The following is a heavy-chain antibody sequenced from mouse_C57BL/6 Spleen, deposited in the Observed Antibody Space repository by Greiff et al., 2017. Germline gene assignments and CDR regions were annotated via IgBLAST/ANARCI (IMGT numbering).Heavy chain of an antibody. V-gene: IGHV5-9-1*02. D-gene: IGHD2-5*01. CDR1: GFTFSSYA. CDR2: ISSGGDYI. Sequence: EVQRVESGEGLVKPGGSLKLSCAASGFTFSSYAMSWVRQTPEKRLEWVAYISSGGDYIYYADTVKGRFTISRDNARNTLYLQMSSLKSEDTAMYYCTRDLRAYYSNYDYYAMDYWGQGTSVTVSS. CDR3: TRDLRAYYSNYDYYAMDY. J-gene: IGHJ4*01.